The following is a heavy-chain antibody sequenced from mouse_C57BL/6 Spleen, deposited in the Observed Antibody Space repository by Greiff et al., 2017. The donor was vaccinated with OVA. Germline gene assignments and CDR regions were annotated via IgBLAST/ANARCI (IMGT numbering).Heavy chain of an antibody. CDR1: GFTFSDYG. J-gene: IGHJ2*01. D-gene: IGHD2-12*01. V-gene: IGHV5-17*01. Sequence: DVKLQESGGGLVKPGGSLKLSCAASGFTFSDYGMHWVRQAPEKGLAWVAYISSGSSTIYYADTVKGRFPISRDNAKNTMFLQMTSLRSEDTAMYYCARGAYECYYFDYWGQGTTLTVSS. CDR2: ISSGSSTI. CDR3: ARGAYECYYFDY.